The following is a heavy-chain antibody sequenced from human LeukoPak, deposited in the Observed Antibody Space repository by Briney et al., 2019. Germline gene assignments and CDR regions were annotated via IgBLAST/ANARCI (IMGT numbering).Heavy chain of an antibody. J-gene: IGHJ3*02. D-gene: IGHD3-3*01. V-gene: IGHV1-69*13. Sequence: AVKVSCKAPGGTFSSYAISWVRQAPGQGLECMGGIIPIFGTANYAQKFQGRVTITADESTSTAYMELSSLRSEETAVYYSARTRISDFWSGYYGDAFDMCGQGSMVTVSS. CDR1: GGTFSSYA. CDR2: IIPIFGTA. CDR3: ARTRISDFWSGYYGDAFDM.